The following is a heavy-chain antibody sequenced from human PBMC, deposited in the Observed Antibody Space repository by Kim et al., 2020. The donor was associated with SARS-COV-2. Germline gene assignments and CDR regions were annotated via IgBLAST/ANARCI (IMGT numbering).Heavy chain of an antibody. V-gene: IGHV3-73*01. CDR2: IRSKANSYAT. J-gene: IGHJ4*02. D-gene: IGHD5-12*01. Sequence: GESLKISCAASGFTFSGSAMHWVRQASGKGLEWVGRIRSKANSYATAYAASVKGRFTISRDDSKNTAYLQMNSLKTEDTAVYYCTRTTGAYGEFDYWGQGTLVTVSS. CDR3: TRTTGAYGEFDY. CDR1: GFTFSGSA.